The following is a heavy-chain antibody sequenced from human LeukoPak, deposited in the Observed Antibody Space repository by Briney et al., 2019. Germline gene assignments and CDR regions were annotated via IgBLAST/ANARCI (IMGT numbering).Heavy chain of an antibody. J-gene: IGHJ4*02. V-gene: IGHV1-69*06. D-gene: IGHD2-2*01. CDR3: FVGSTQYCSSTSCRRGSIDY. Sequence: SVKVCCKASGGTFSSYAISWVRQAPGQGLEWMGGIIPIFGTANYAQKFQGRVTITADKSTSTAYMELSSLRSEDTAVYYCFVGSTQYCSSTSCRRGSIDYWGQGTLVTVSS. CDR1: GGTFSSYA. CDR2: IIPIFGTA.